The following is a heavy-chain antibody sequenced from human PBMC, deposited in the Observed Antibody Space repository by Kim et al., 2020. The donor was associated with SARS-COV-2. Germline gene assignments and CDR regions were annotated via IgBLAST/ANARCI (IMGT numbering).Heavy chain of an antibody. V-gene: IGHV4-61*01. J-gene: IGHJ4*02. CDR3: ARNMAY. CDR2: FPYTGST. Sequence: SETLSLTCTVSGGSVNTDHYYWSWIRQPPGKGLEWIGYFPYTGSTIYNPSLKSRATISLDRSKNQFSLRLRSVTAADTAIYYCARNMAYWSQGRLVTVSS. CDR1: GGSVNTDHYY.